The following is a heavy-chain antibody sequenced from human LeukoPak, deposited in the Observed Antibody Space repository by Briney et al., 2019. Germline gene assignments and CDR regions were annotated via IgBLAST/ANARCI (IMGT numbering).Heavy chain of an antibody. CDR1: GFTFSSYS. CDR2: ISSSSSYI. CDR3: ARDLYSESYWAYYYSYMVV. V-gene: IGHV3-21*01. Sequence: GGSLRLSCAASGFTFSSYSMNWVRQASGKGLEWVSSISSSSSYIYYADSVKGRFTISRDNAKNSLYLQMNSLRAEDTAVYYYARDLYSESYWAYYYSYMVVWGKGPTITISS. D-gene: IGHD1-26*01. J-gene: IGHJ6*03.